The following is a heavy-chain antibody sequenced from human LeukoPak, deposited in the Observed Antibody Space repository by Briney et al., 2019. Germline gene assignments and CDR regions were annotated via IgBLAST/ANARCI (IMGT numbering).Heavy chain of an antibody. CDR3: ARAKYSSGWYEGEYFDY. D-gene: IGHD6-19*01. CDR1: GLTFSSYW. CDR2: IKQDGSEK. J-gene: IGHJ4*02. Sequence: PGGSLRLSXAASGLTFSSYWMSWVRQAPGKGLEWVANIKQDGSEKYYVDSVKGRFTISRDNAKNSLYLQMNSLRAEDTAVYYCARAKYSSGWYEGEYFDYWGQGTLVTVSS. V-gene: IGHV3-7*01.